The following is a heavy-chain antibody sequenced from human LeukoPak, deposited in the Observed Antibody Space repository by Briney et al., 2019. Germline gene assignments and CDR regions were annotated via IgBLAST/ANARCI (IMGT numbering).Heavy chain of an antibody. CDR1: GDSISTSKSY. Sequence: SETLSLTCTVSGDSISTSKSYWGWIRQPPLKGLEWIGSIYYTGNTYYNASLKSRVTISVDTSKNQFSLSLTSVTAADTAVYYCARAGYGDSDFDYWGQGTLVTVSS. V-gene: IGHV4-39*01. CDR3: ARAGYGDSDFDY. CDR2: IYYTGNT. J-gene: IGHJ4*02. D-gene: IGHD4-17*01.